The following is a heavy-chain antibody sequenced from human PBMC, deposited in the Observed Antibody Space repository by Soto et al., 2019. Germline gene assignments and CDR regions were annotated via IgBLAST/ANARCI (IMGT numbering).Heavy chain of an antibody. CDR1: GFTFDDYA. V-gene: IGHV3-23*01. CDR3: AKPLQQWLLQGSGVDV. Sequence: GGSLRLSCEASGFTFDDYAMAWVRQSPGKGLEWVSAISGNTATTHYADSVKGRFTISRDNSRDTLYLQMNSLRVEDTAIYYCAKPLQQWLLQGSGVDVWGQGTTVTVSS. J-gene: IGHJ6*02. CDR2: ISGNTATT. D-gene: IGHD6-19*01.